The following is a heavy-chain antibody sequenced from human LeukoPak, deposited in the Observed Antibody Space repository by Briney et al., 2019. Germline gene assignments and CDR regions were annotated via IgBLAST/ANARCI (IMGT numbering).Heavy chain of an antibody. J-gene: IGHJ4*02. Sequence: SETLSLTCTVSGGSIRGYYWTWIRHLPGKGLEWIGDMHDSGSSHSNPSLKSRLSISLDTSQSHFSLKLRSVTAADTAVYYCARELYGSGSYYYWGQGTLVTVSS. CDR1: GGSIRGYY. CDR3: ARELYGSGSYYY. V-gene: IGHV4-59*01. D-gene: IGHD3-10*01. CDR2: MHDSGSS.